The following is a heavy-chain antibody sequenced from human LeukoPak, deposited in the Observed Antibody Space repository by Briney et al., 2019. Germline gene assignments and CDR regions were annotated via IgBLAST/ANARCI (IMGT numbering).Heavy chain of an antibody. CDR2: ISYDGSNK. CDR1: GFTFSSYG. Sequence: PGGSLRLSCAASGFTFSSYGMHWVRQAPGKGLEWVAVISYDGSNKYYADSVKGRFTISRDNSKNTLYLQMNSLRAEDTAVYYCARRIAAGGTAIGYWGQGTLVTVSS. D-gene: IGHD6-13*01. V-gene: IGHV3-30*03. CDR3: ARRIAAGGTAIGY. J-gene: IGHJ4*02.